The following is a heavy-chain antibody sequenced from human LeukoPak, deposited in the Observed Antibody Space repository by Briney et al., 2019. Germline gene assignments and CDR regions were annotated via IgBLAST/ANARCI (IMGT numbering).Heavy chain of an antibody. CDR2: ISYDGSNK. J-gene: IGHJ6*03. CDR3: ARPVDNYYYYYYMDV. Sequence: GRSLRLSCAASGFTFSSYAMHWVRQAPGKGLEWVAVISYDGSNKYYADSVKGRFTISRDNAKNSLYLQMNSLRAGDTAVYYCARPVDNYYYYYYMDVWGKGTTVTVSS. D-gene: IGHD3-9*01. V-gene: IGHV3-30*04. CDR1: GFTFSSYA.